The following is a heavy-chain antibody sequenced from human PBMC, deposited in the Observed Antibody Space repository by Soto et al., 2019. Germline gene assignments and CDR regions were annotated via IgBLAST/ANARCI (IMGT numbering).Heavy chain of an antibody. CDR3: ARAPCIAARYDY. Sequence: QVQLQESGPGLVKPSETLSLTCTVSGGSITNYYWSWIRQPPGKGLEWIGYIYYSGSTSYNPSLKSRVPISLDTSENPFCLRLGSVTAADPAVYYCARAPCIAARYDYWGQGSLVTVSS. J-gene: IGHJ4*02. V-gene: IGHV4-59*01. CDR2: IYYSGST. CDR1: GGSITNYY. D-gene: IGHD6-13*01.